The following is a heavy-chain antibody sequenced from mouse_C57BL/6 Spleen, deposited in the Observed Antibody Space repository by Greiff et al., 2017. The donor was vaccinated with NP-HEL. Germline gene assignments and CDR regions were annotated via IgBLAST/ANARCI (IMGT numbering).Heavy chain of an antibody. Sequence: VQLQQPGAELVKPGASVTLSCKASGYTFTSYWLHWVKQRPGQGLEWIGMIHPNSGSTNYNEKFKSKATLTVDKSSSTAYMQLSSLTSEDSAVYYCARSNYGNTWYFDVWGTGTTVTVSS. CDR3: ARSNYGNTWYFDV. CDR2: IHPNSGST. CDR1: GYTFTSYW. D-gene: IGHD2-1*01. J-gene: IGHJ1*03. V-gene: IGHV1-64*01.